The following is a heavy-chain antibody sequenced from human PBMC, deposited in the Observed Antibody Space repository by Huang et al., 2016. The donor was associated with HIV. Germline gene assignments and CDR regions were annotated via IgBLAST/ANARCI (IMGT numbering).Heavy chain of an antibody. J-gene: IGHJ6*02. CDR1: AGTFRAYV. CDR2: IIPMCGSA. D-gene: IGHD6-25*01. V-gene: IGHV1-69*01. Sequence: QVQLVQSGAELKKPGSSVRVSCKVSAGTFRAYVLGWVRQAPGQGLEWVGGIIPMCGSASYAQKFQGRVTITADESTRTMYMELSSLRSGDTAVYYCARGRTERLHGPNYNYYALDSWGLGTSITVSS. CDR3: ARGRTERLHGPNYNYYALDS.